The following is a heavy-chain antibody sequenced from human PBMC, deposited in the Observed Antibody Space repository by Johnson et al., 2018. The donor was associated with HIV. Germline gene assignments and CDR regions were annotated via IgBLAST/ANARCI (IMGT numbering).Heavy chain of an antibody. CDR3: AKRQGGGAFDI. V-gene: IGHV3-23*04. Sequence: VLLVESGGRVVRPGGSLRLSCAASGFTFSSYAMSWVRQAPGMGLAWVSAISGSGGSPYYADPVKGRFTISRDNSKNTLYLQMKSLRAEDTAVYYCAKRQGGGAFDIWGQGTMVTVSS. CDR2: ISGSGGSP. CDR1: GFTFSSYA. J-gene: IGHJ3*02. D-gene: IGHD2-15*01.